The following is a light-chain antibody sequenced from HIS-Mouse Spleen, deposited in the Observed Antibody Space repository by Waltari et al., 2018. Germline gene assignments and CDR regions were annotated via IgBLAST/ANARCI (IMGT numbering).Light chain of an antibody. J-gene: IGKJ2*01. CDR2: AAS. CDR3: QQSYSTPRT. Sequence: DIQMTQSPSSLSASVGHRVTITCRASQRISSYLNWYQQKPGKAPKLLIYAASSLQSGVPSRFSGSGSGTDFTLTISSLQPEDFATYYCQQSYSTPRTFGQGTKLEIK. V-gene: IGKV1-39*01. CDR1: QRISSY.